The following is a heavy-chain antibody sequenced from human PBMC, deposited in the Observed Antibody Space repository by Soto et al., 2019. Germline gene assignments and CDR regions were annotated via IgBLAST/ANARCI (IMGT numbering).Heavy chain of an antibody. V-gene: IGHV3-23*01. CDR3: AKPYSNSWYYFHY. Sequence: VGSLRLSCAASGFTFSTYAMSWVRQAPGKGLEWVSAITGSGGTTYYADSVKGRFTISRDNSKNTLYLQMNSLRAEDTALYYCAKPYSNSWYYFHYRGQGTLVTVSS. D-gene: IGHD6-13*01. J-gene: IGHJ4*02. CDR1: GFTFSTYA. CDR2: ITGSGGTT.